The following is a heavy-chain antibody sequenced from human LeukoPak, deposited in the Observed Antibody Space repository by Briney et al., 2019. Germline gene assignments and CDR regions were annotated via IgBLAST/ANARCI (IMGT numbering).Heavy chain of an antibody. D-gene: IGHD3-22*01. CDR2: ISGSGGST. J-gene: IGHJ4*02. CDR3: AKDISRISKIVVAPGRGIDY. CDR1: GFTFSSYA. V-gene: IGHV3-23*01. Sequence: GGSLRLSCAASGFTFSSYAMNWVRQAPGKGLEWVSGISGSGGSTYYADSVKGRFTISRDNSKNTLYLQMNSLRAEDTAIYYCAKDISRISKIVVAPGRGIDYWGQGTLVTVSS.